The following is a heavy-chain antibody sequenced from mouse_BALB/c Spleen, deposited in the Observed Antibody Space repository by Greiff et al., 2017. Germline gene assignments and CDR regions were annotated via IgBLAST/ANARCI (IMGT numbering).Heavy chain of an antibody. CDR3: ARSVDGYAMDY. Sequence: VQLQQSGAELVKPGASVKLSCTASGFNIKDTYMHWVKQRPGQGLEWIGYINPSTGYTEYNQKFKDKATLTADKSSSTAYMQLSSLTSEDSAVYYCARSVDGYAMDYWGQGTSVTVSS. CDR2: INPSTGYT. D-gene: IGHD1-1*01. J-gene: IGHJ4*01. CDR1: GFNIKDTY. V-gene: IGHV1S26*01.